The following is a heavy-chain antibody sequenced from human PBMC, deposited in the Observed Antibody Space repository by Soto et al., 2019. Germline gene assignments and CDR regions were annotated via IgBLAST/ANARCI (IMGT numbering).Heavy chain of an antibody. J-gene: IGHJ3*02. CDR1: GFSLRSDW. V-gene: IGHV3-7*01. D-gene: IGHD3-10*01. CDR2: IKEDGSVK. CDR3: GTDRWGGAFDM. Sequence: GGSLRLSCAAIGFSLRSDWMAWVRQIPGRGLEFVANIKEDGSVKNYVDSVKGRFSISRDNDKNSLYLQMNSLRAEDTAVYYCGTDRWGGAFDMWGQGTTVTVSS.